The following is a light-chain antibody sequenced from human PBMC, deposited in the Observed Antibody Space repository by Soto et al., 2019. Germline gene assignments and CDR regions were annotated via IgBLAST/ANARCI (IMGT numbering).Light chain of an antibody. CDR1: QGISSW. CDR3: QQYNSYSST. CDR2: KAS. V-gene: IGKV1-5*03. Sequence: DIQMTQSPSTLSASVGDRVTITCRASQGISSWLGWYQQKPGKAPKLLIYKASSLESGVPSRFSGSGSGTEFTLTISSLQPDDFATYYFQQYNSYSSTFGQGTKVEIK. J-gene: IGKJ1*01.